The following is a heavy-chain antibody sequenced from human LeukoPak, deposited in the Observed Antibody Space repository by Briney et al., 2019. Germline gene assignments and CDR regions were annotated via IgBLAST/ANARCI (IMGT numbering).Heavy chain of an antibody. Sequence: ASVQVSCKTSGYTFTSYYIHWLRQAPGQRFEWMGWSDPKSGATKYEHFQGRVTMTRDTPISTAYMELSRLTSDDTAVYYCARGNFYDNKGYSPELRYWGQGTLVTVSS. D-gene: IGHD3-10*01. J-gene: IGHJ4*02. V-gene: IGHV1-2*02. CDR3: ARGNFYDNKGYSPELRY. CDR1: GYTFTSYY. CDR2: SDPKSGAT.